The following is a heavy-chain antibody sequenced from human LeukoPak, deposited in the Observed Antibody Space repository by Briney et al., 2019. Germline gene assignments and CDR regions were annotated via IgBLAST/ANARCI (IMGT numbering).Heavy chain of an antibody. Sequence: SETLSLTCAVYGGSFSGYYWSWIRQPPGKGLEWIGEINHSGSTNYNPSLKSRVTISVDTSKNQFSLKLSSVTAADTAVYYCAKRMAAGMYYFDYWGQGTLVTVSS. CDR2: INHSGST. CDR3: AKRMAAGMYYFDY. V-gene: IGHV4-34*01. CDR1: GGSFSGYY. J-gene: IGHJ4*02. D-gene: IGHD6-13*01.